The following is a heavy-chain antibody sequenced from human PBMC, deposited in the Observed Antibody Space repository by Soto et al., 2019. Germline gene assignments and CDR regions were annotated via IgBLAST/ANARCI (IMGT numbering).Heavy chain of an antibody. CDR2: IYPGDSDT. V-gene: IGHV5-51*01. CDR3: GRLEGLATISYYFDY. Sequence: GESLKISCKGSGYSFTSYWIGWVRQMPGKGLEWMGIIYPGDSDTRYSPSFQGQVTISADKSISTAYLQWSSLKASDTAVYYCGRLEGLATISYYFDYWGQGALVTVSS. CDR1: GYSFTSYW. J-gene: IGHJ4*02. D-gene: IGHD3-9*01.